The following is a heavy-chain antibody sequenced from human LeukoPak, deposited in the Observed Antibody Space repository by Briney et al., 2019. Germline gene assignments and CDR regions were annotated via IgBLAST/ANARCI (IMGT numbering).Heavy chain of an antibody. CDR3: ARNYYGSGIDGY. D-gene: IGHD3-10*01. CDR2: ISYDGSNK. V-gene: IGHV3-30-3*01. Sequence: GGSLRLSCAASGFTFSSYAMHWVRQAPGKGLEWVAVISYDGSNKYYADSVKGRFTISRDNSKNTLYLQMNSLRAEDTAVYYCARNYYGSGIDGYWGQGTLVTVSS. CDR1: GFTFSSYA. J-gene: IGHJ4*02.